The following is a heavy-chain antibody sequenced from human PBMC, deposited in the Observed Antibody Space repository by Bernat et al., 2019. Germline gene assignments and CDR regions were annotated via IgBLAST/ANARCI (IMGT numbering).Heavy chain of an antibody. V-gene: IGHV5-51*01. CDR2: IYPGDSDT. J-gene: IGHJ6*03. CDR3: ARHPIVVVPAARSGAYYYYYYMDV. Sequence: EVQLVQSGAEVKKPGESLKISCKGSGYSFTSYWIGWVRQMPGKGLDWMGIIYPGDSDTRYSPSFQGHVTISADKSISTAYLQWSSLKASDTAMYYCARHPIVVVPAARSGAYYYYYYMDVWGKGTTVTVSS. D-gene: IGHD2-2*01. CDR1: GYSFTSYW.